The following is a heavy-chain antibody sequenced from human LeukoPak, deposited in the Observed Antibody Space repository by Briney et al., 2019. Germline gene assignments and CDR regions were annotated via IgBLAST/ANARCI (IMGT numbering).Heavy chain of an antibody. D-gene: IGHD1-26*01. CDR1: GGSISSSNW. V-gene: IGHV4-4*02. Sequence: SGTLSLTCAVSGGSISSSNWWSWVRQPPGKGLEWIGEINHSGSTNYNPSLKSRVTIPVDTSKNQFSLKLSSVTAADTAVYYCARVGAMRRRYDYWGQGTLVTVSS. CDR2: INHSGST. J-gene: IGHJ4*02. CDR3: ARVGAMRRRYDY.